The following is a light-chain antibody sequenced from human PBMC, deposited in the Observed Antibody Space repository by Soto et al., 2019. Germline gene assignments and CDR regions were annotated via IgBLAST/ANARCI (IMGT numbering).Light chain of an antibody. J-gene: IGLJ1*01. V-gene: IGLV2-14*03. Sequence: QSALTQPASVSGSPGQAITISCSGTSSDVGAFNYVSWYQQHPGKAPKLMIYDVSNRPSGVSNRFSGSKSGNTASLTISGLRAEDGADYYCNSYTSNNSYVFGNGTKATVL. CDR3: NSYTSNNSYV. CDR2: DVS. CDR1: SSDVGAFNY.